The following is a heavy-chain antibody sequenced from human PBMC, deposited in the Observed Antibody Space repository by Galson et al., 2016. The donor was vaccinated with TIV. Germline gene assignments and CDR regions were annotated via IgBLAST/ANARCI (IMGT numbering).Heavy chain of an antibody. CDR2: IIAIFRIA. CDR1: GAIFNSYA. Sequence: SVKVSCKASGAIFNSYAISWVRQAPGQGLEWMGGIIAIFRIANYAQKFQGRVTITADESTSTAYMELSSLRSEDTAVYYCARGSGYNYGTPFGFWGQGTLVTVSS. V-gene: IGHV1-69*13. J-gene: IGHJ4*02. CDR3: ARGSGYNYGTPFGF. D-gene: IGHD5-18*01.